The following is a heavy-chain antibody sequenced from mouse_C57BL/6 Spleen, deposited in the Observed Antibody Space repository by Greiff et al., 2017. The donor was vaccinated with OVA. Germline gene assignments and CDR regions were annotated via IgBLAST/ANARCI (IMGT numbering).Heavy chain of an antibody. V-gene: IGHV1-76*01. J-gene: IGHJ2*01. CDR2: IYPGSGNT. CDR3: ARGLYYFDY. CDR1: GYTFTDYY. Sequence: VQLKESGAELVRPGASVKLSCKASGYTFTDYYINWVKQRPGQGLEWIARIYPGSGNTYYNEKFKGKATLTAEKSSSTAYMQLSSLTSEDSAVYFCARGLYYFDYWGQGTTLTVSS.